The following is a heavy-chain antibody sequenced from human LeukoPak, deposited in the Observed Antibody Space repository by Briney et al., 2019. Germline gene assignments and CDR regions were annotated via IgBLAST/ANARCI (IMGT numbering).Heavy chain of an antibody. V-gene: IGHV3-23*01. CDR3: AKDGHTAMVYYYYGMDV. Sequence: GGSLRLSCAASGFTFSSYAMGWVRQAPGKGLEWVSAISGSGGSTYYADSVKGRFTISRDNSKNTLYLQMNSLRAEDTAVYYCAKDGHTAMVYYYYGMDVWGQGTTVTVSS. J-gene: IGHJ6*02. CDR1: GFTFSSYA. CDR2: ISGSGGST. D-gene: IGHD5-18*01.